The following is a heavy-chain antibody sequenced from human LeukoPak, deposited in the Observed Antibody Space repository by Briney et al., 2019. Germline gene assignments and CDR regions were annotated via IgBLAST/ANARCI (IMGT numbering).Heavy chain of an antibody. Sequence: GASVKVSCKASGGTFSSYAISWVRQAPGQGLEWMGRIIPILGIANYAQKFQGRVTITADKSTSTAYMELSSLRSEDTAVYYCARARYFDWFGDFDIWGQGTMVTVSS. D-gene: IGHD3-9*01. CDR2: IIPILGIA. CDR3: ARARYFDWFGDFDI. CDR1: GGTFSSYA. V-gene: IGHV1-69*04. J-gene: IGHJ3*02.